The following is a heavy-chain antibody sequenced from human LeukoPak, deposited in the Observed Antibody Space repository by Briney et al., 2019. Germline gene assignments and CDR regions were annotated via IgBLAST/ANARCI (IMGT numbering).Heavy chain of an antibody. CDR3: ARVGSAAATADY. CDR2: MNPNSGNT. J-gene: IGHJ4*02. V-gene: IGHV1-8*01. D-gene: IGHD6-25*01. CDR1: GYTFTSFD. Sequence: ASVKVSCKASGYTFTSFDMNWVRQATGQGLEWMGWMNPNSGNTGYAQKFQGRITMTSDTSTSTVYMELNSLRSDDTAVYFCARVGSAAATADYWGQGTLVTVSS.